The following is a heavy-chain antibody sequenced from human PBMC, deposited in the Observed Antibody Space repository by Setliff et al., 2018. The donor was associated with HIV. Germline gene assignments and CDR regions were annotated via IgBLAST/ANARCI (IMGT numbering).Heavy chain of an antibody. CDR1: GGSISSYY. J-gene: IGHJ1*01. Sequence: SETLSLTCTVSGGSISSYYWSWIRQPPGKGPEWIGNIHSSGSTNYNPSLKSRVTISVDTSKNQFSLKLSSVTAADTAVYYCARHFGGSYYGYFQHWGQGTLVTVSS. CDR3: ARHFGGSYYGYFQH. CDR2: IHSSGST. V-gene: IGHV4-4*09. D-gene: IGHD1-26*01.